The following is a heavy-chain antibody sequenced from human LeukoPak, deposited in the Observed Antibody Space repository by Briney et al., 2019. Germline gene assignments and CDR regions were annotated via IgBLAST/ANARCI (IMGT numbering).Heavy chain of an antibody. CDR2: ISSSGSQT. J-gene: IGHJ4*02. D-gene: IGHD4-17*01. Sequence: GGSLRLSCAASGFSLIDYYMGWIRQSPGMGLEWLSYISSSGSQTWYADSVKGRFTISRDNAKNSLYLQMNSLRADDAAVYYCARRFDYGDYGEGYDQWGQGTLVTVSS. CDR3: ARRFDYGDYGEGYDQ. CDR1: GFSLIDYY. V-gene: IGHV3-11*01.